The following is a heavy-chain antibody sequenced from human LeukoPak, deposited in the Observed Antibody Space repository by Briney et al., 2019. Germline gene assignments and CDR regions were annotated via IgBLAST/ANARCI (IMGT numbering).Heavy chain of an antibody. J-gene: IGHJ3*02. V-gene: IGHV4-59*08. D-gene: IGHD3-22*01. CDR2: IYYSGST. CDR1: GGSISSYY. CDR3: ARHRTHPRDYYDSSGLEAFDI. Sequence: PSETLSLTCTVSGGSISSYYWSWIRQPPGKGLEWIGYIYYSGSTNYNPSLKSRVTISVDTSKNQFSLKLSSVTAADTAVYYCARHRTHPRDYYDSSGLEAFDIWGQGTMVTVSS.